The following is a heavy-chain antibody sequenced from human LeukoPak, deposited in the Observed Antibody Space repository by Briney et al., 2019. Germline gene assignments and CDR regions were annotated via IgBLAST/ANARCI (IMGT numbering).Heavy chain of an antibody. Sequence: GGSLVISCEASGYKFTSYWIGWRRPVPGKGVEGMGVIYPSDSDTRYNLSFEGQVTISADKSINTAYLQWSSLRPSDTAVYYCAKGDGEFEYWGQGTLVTVSS. V-gene: IGHV5-51*01. CDR3: AKGDGEFEY. J-gene: IGHJ4*02. CDR2: IYPSDSDT. CDR1: GYKFTSYW. D-gene: IGHD3-10*01.